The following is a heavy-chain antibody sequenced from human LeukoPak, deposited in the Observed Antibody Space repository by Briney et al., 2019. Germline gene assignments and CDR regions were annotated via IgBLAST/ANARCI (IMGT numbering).Heavy chain of an antibody. CDR3: ARSGFSGSYCFDS. CDR2: IYSSGST. Sequence: SQTLSLTCTVCGGSNSRSYWTWVRQPAGKGLEWIGRIYSSGSTNYNPSLKSRVTMSVGTPKQQSSLKLSSITAADTAVYHCARSGFSGSYCFDSWGQGTLVTLSS. J-gene: IGHJ4*02. D-gene: IGHD3-10*01. CDR1: GGSNSRSY. V-gene: IGHV4-4*07.